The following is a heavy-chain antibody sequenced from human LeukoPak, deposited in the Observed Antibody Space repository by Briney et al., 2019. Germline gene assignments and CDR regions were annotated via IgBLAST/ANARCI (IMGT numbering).Heavy chain of an antibody. V-gene: IGHV3-7*01. CDR3: AKDRRGTIWDGSGSVNWFDP. D-gene: IGHD3-22*01. CDR1: GFIFSRYW. CDR2: INQDESTK. J-gene: IGHJ5*02. Sequence: SLRLSCAASGFIFSRYWMSWVRQAPGKGLEWVASINQDESTKFYVDSVRGRFTISRDNADRSLYLQMTNLRVEDTAVYYCAKDRRGTIWDGSGSVNWFDPWGQGTLVTVSS.